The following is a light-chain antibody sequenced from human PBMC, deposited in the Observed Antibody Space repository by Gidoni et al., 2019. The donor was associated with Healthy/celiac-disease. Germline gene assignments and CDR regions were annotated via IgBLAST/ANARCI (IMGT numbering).Light chain of an antibody. Sequence: DIQMTQSPSTLSASVGDRVTITCRASQSINNWLAWYQQKPRKAPKVLIYQASSLESGVPSRFSGSGSGTEFALTISSLQPDDFATYYCQQFNTYPWTFGQGTKVEIK. CDR1: QSINNW. V-gene: IGKV1-5*03. CDR2: QAS. CDR3: QQFNTYPWT. J-gene: IGKJ1*01.